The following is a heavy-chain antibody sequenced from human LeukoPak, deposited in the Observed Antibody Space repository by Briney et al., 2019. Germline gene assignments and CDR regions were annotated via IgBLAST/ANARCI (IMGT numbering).Heavy chain of an antibody. CDR1: GVTFDDYA. J-gene: IGHJ4*02. D-gene: IGHD6-6*01. V-gene: IGHV3-9*01. CDR3: AKDMGLWEQLADY. Sequence: GGSLTLSCAASGVTFDDYAMHWVRQAPGKGLEWVAGICWNSGSIGYADSVKGRFTISRDNAKNSLYLQMNRLRAEDTALYYCAKDMGLWEQLADYWGQGTLVTVSS. CDR2: ICWNSGSI.